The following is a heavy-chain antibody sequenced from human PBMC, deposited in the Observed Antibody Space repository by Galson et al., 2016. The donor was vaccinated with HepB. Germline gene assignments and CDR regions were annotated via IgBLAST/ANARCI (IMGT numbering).Heavy chain of an antibody. CDR2: ISTDGRTA. D-gene: IGHD5-18*01. Sequence: SLRLSCAASGFTFSSYWMHWVRQAPGKGLGWVSRISTDGRTANQADSVKGRFTISRETARNTVYLQMNSLTAEDTAVYYCGAFRGDSSGYGEYWSQGTLVTVSS. CDR3: GAFRGDSSGYGEY. J-gene: IGHJ4*02. V-gene: IGHV3-74*01. CDR1: GFTFSSYW.